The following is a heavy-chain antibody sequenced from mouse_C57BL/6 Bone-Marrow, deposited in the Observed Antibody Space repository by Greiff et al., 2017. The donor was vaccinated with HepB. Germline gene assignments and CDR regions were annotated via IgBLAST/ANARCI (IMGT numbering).Heavy chain of an antibody. CDR1: GFSLTSYA. Sequence: VQLQESGPGLVAPSQSLSITCTVSGFSLTSYAISWVRQPPGKGLEWLGVIWTGGGTNYNSALKSRLSIIKDNSKSQVVLKMNSRQTDDTSRYYCARNKNIGDYDAMDYWGQGTSVTVSS. V-gene: IGHV2-9-1*01. CDR2: IWTGGGT. J-gene: IGHJ4*01. CDR3: ARNKNIGDYDAMDY. D-gene: IGHD5-2*01.